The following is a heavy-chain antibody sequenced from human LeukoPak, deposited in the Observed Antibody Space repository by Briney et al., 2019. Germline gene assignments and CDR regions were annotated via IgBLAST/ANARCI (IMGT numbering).Heavy chain of an antibody. D-gene: IGHD5-18*01. J-gene: IGHJ6*02. CDR1: GFSFDDYA. CDR3: AKGIQTGYSFGMDV. Sequence: GGSLRLSCAASGFSFDDYAMYWVRQAPGKGLEWVSGVSYNSGTIGYADSVKGRFTISRDNAKNSLYLQMNSLRAEDTALYYCAKGIQTGYSFGMDVWGQGTTVTVSS. V-gene: IGHV3-9*01. CDR2: VSYNSGTI.